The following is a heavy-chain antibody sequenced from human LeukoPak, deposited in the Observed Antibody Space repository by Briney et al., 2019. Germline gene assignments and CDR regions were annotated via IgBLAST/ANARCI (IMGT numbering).Heavy chain of an antibody. Sequence: ASVKVSCKASGYTFTSYDINWVRQATGQGLEWMGWMNPNSGNTGYAQKFQGRVTITRNTSISTAYMELSSLRSEDTAVYYCARGDGYNFGLDYWGQGTLVTVSS. CDR2: MNPNSGNT. V-gene: IGHV1-8*03. CDR3: ARGDGYNFGLDY. D-gene: IGHD5-24*01. J-gene: IGHJ4*02. CDR1: GYTFTSYD.